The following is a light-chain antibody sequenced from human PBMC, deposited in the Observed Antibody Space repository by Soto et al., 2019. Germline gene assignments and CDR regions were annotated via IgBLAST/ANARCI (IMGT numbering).Light chain of an antibody. CDR2: EVS. J-gene: IGLJ3*02. CDR1: SSDVGSYNL. V-gene: IGLV2-23*02. CDR3: CLYAGSSAV. Sequence: QSALTQPASVSGSPGQSITISCTGTSSDVGSYNLVSWYQQHPGKAPKLMIYEVSKRPSGVSNCFSGSKSGNTASLTISGLQAEDEADYYCCLYAGSSAVFGGGTKVTVL.